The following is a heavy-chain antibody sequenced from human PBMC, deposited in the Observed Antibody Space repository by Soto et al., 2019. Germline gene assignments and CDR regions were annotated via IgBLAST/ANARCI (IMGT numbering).Heavy chain of an antibody. Sequence: GGALSPSFAASGFPFSDYRMNLVREAPGKGVEWVSYITTSSSPTYYADSVKGRFTISIDNVKNSLYLQMNTLRDEDTDVYSCARDVNNALTGLSDGFDVWGQETKVTVSS. D-gene: IGHD3-9*01. CDR3: ARDVNNALTGLSDGFDV. J-gene: IGHJ6*02. CDR2: ITTSSSPT. CDR1: GFPFSDYR. V-gene: IGHV3-48*02.